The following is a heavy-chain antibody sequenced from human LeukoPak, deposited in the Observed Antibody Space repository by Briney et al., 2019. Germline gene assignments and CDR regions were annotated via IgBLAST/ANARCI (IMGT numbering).Heavy chain of an antibody. V-gene: IGHV3-48*03. CDR2: ISSSGSTI. J-gene: IGHJ4*02. D-gene: IGHD3-16*02. CDR3: AREGFYVCGSYRYTGVGRRAY. Sequence: GGSLRLSCAASGFTFSSYEMNWVRQAPGKGLEWVSYISSSGSTIYYADSVKGRFTISRDNAKNSLYLQMNSLRAEDTAVYYCAREGFYVCGSYRYTGVGRRAYWGQGTLVTVSS. CDR1: GFTFSSYE.